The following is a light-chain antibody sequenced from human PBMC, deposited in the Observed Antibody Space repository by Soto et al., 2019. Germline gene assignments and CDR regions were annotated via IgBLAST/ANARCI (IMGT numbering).Light chain of an antibody. J-gene: IGKJ4*01. CDR3: QQYSSYPLT. CDR1: ESISSW. Sequence: DIQMTHSPSTLSASVGDRFTITCRASESISSWLAWYQQKPGKAPKLLIYKSSNLESGVPSRFTGSGSGTEFTLTISSLQPDDFATYYCQQYSSYPLTFGGGTKVDI. V-gene: IGKV1-5*03. CDR2: KSS.